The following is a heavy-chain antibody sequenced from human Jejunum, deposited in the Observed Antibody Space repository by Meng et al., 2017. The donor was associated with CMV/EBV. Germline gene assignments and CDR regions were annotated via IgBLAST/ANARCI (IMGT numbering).Heavy chain of an antibody. D-gene: IGHD2-21*01. Sequence: EAQLVESGGGLVKPGGSLRLSCEVSGLTFSRAWMNWVRQAPGKGLEWVGRIKSEGDDGATDYGAPAQGRFSISRDDSKNTLYLEMNNLQSDDTAVYYCTTDRHLSYWYGDTYSRGWFDPWGQGTLVTVSS. V-gene: IGHV3-15*01. J-gene: IGHJ5*02. CDR3: TTDRHLSYWYGDTYSRGWFDP. CDR2: IKSEGDDGAT. CDR1: GLTFSRAW.